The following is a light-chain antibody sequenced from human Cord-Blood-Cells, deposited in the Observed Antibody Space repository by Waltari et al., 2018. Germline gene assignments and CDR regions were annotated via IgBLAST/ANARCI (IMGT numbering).Light chain of an antibody. CDR3: SSYTSSSTLV. CDR2: DVS. CDR1: SSDVGGYNY. J-gene: IGLJ2*01. Sequence: QSALTQPASVSGSPGQSITISCTGTSSDVGGYNYVSWYQQHPGKAPKLIIYDVSNRPSGVSNRFSGSKSCNTASLTISGLQAEDEADYYCSSYTSSSTLVFGGGTKLTVL. V-gene: IGLV2-14*01.